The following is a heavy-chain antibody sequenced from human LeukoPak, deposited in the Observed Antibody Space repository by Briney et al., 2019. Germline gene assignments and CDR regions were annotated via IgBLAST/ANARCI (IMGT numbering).Heavy chain of an antibody. D-gene: IGHD1-26*01. CDR2: INPNNGGT. CDR3: ARDWAWEQVWFQH. V-gene: IGHV1-2*02. CDR1: GYTFTGSY. J-gene: IGHJ1*01. Sequence: ASVKVSCKASGYTFTGSYMHWVRQAHGQGLEWMGWINPNNGGTNYAKKFQVRVTMTRDTSISTAYMELSRLRSDDTAVYYCARDWAWEQVWFQHWGQGTQVIVSS.